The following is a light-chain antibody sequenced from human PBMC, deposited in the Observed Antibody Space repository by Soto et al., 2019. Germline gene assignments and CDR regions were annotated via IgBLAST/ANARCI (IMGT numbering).Light chain of an antibody. CDR1: QGVSNY. CDR2: AAS. Sequence: DIQLTQSPSSLSASVGDRVTITCRASQGVSNYLTWYQQKPGEAPKRLIYAASTLHSGVPSRFSGSGSETEFTLTISSLQPEDFAIYYCLQHNTFPWTFGQGTRVDI. CDR3: LQHNTFPWT. V-gene: IGKV1-17*01. J-gene: IGKJ1*01.